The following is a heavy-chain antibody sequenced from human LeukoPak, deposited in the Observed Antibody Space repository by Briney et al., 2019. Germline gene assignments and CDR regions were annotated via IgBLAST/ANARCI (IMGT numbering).Heavy chain of an antibody. CDR1: GYTFTSYG. CDR2: ISAYNGNT. Sequence: ASVKVSCKASGYTFTSYGISWVRQAPGQGLEWMGRISAYNGNTNYAQKLQGRVTMTTDTSTSTAYMELRSLRSDDTAVYYCARAWVPWYNWNSGGFDPWGQGTLVTVSS. D-gene: IGHD1-7*01. CDR3: ARAWVPWYNWNSGGFDP. J-gene: IGHJ5*02. V-gene: IGHV1-18*01.